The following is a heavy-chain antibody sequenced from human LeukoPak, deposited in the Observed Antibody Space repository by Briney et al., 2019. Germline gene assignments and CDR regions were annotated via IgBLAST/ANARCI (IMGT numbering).Heavy chain of an antibody. CDR3: ARDLDTAMGLDY. Sequence: GGSLRLSCAASGFIFSDYYMSWIRQAPGKGVEWISYISTDDRAIYYADSVKGRFTISRDNANNSLYLQMNSLRVDDTAVYYCARDLDTAMGLDYWGQGTLVTVPS. V-gene: IGHV3-11*01. CDR2: ISTDDRAI. D-gene: IGHD5-18*01. CDR1: GFIFSDYY. J-gene: IGHJ4*02.